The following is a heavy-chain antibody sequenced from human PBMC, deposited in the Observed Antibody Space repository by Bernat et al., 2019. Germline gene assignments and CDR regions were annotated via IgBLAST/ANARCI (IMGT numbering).Heavy chain of an antibody. Sequence: VQLVESGGGVVQPGRSLRLSCAASGFTFSSYAMHWVRQAPGKGLEWVAVISYDGSNKYYADSVKGRFTISRDNSKNTLYLQMNSLRAEDTAVYYGAAGLDYWGQGTLVTVSS. CDR3: AAGLDY. CDR2: ISYDGSNK. CDR1: GFTFSSYA. J-gene: IGHJ4*02. V-gene: IGHV3-30*01.